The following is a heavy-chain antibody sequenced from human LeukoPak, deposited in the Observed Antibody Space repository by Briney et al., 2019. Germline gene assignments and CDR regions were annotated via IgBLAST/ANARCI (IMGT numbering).Heavy chain of an antibody. CDR2: ITGSGGSI. Sequence: GGSLRLSCAASGFTFRLYVMTWVRQAPGKGLEWVSAITGSGGSIYYADSVRGRFTISRDNSKNTLYLQMSSLRAEDTAIYYCAHPSSPDYGGLDYWGQGTLVTVSS. V-gene: IGHV3-23*01. J-gene: IGHJ4*02. D-gene: IGHD4-17*01. CDR1: GFTFRLYV. CDR3: AHPSSPDYGGLDY.